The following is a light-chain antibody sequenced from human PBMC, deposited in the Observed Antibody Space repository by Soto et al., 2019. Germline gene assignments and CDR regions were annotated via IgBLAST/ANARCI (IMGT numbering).Light chain of an antibody. V-gene: IGKV3-20*01. CDR1: QSVSNNY. Sequence: EIVLTQSPGTLSLSPGERATLSCRASQSVSNNYLAWYQQKPGHAPRLLIYGASSRATGIPDRFSGSGSGTEFTLTISRLEPEDFAVFYCQQYGGSPRTFGQGTRVEIK. CDR2: GAS. J-gene: IGKJ1*01. CDR3: QQYGGSPRT.